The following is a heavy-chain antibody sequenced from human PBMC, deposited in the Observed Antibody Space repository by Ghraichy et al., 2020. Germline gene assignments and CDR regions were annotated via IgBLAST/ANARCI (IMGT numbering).Heavy chain of an antibody. CDR3: ARGQNYYDSRGYFRAVLGFDY. V-gene: IGHV4-59*02. D-gene: IGHD3-22*01. CDR2: IYYTGTT. CDR1: GGSVRNNF. Sequence: SETLSLTCSVAGGSVRNNFWSWVRQPPGKGLEWIGYIYYTGTTNYSPFLKSRVTMSVDTSRNHFSLNLRSVTAADTAVYYCARGQNYYDSRGYFRAVLGFDYWGHGALVTVSS. J-gene: IGHJ4*01.